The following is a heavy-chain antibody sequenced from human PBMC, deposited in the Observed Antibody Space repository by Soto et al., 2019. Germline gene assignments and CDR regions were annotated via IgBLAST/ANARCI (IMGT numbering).Heavy chain of an antibody. CDR2: ISPYNGNT. V-gene: IGHV1-18*01. CDR3: ARDRGYNWNYGWFEP. Sequence: QVQLVQSGAEVKKPGASVKVSCKASGYTFTSYGISWVRQAPGQGLEWMGRISPYNGNTNYAQKLQGRGTLTTDTSTSTAYMELRSLRSDDTAVYYCARDRGYNWNYGWFEPWGQGTLVNVSS. CDR1: GYTFTSYG. D-gene: IGHD1-7*01. J-gene: IGHJ5*02.